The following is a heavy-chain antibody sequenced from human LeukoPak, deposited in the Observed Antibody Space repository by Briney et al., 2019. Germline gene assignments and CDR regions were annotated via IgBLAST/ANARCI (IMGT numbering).Heavy chain of an antibody. CDR2: MYYSGGT. CDR3: ARLVRFCTSNSCYPFDY. D-gene: IGHD2-2*01. V-gene: IGHV4-39*01. J-gene: IGHJ4*02. Sequence: PSETLSLTCTVSGGSISSSSHCWGWIRQPPGKGLEWIGSMYYSGGTYYNPSLKSRVTISIDTSKSQFSLELNSVTAADTAVYYCARLVRFCTSNSCYPFDYWGQGTLVTVSS. CDR1: GGSISSSSHC.